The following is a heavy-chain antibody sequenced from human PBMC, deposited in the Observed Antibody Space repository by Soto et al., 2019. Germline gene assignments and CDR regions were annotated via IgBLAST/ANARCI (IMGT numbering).Heavy chain of an antibody. CDR3: ARDTDGLHY. J-gene: IGHJ4*02. CDR2: INTDGSIT. Sequence: EVQLVESGGGLVQPGGSLRLSCAASGLIFSNYKMHWVRQAPGKGLEWVSRINTDGSITDYADSVKGRFPVSRDNPKSTLYLQMNSLRVEDTAVYYCARDTDGLHYWGQGTLVTVSS. V-gene: IGHV3-74*01. CDR1: GLIFSNYK.